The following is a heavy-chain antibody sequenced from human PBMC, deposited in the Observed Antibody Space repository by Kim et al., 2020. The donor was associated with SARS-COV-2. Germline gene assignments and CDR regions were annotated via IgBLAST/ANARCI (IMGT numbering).Heavy chain of an antibody. V-gene: IGHV3-43*02. Sequence: GGSLRLSCAASGFTFNDYSMHWVRQAPGKGLEWVSLISGDGGGTHSAYSVKGRFTISRDNSKNSLYLQMNSLRTEDTALYYCAKDATSGYWFRGAFDIWGQGAMVTVSS. CDR2: ISGDGGGT. J-gene: IGHJ3*02. CDR1: GFTFNDYS. D-gene: IGHD5-12*01. CDR3: AKDATSGYWFRGAFDI.